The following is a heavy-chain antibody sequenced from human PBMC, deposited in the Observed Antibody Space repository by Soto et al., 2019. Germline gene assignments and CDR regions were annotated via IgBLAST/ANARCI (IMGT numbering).Heavy chain of an antibody. CDR2: IWYDGSNK. V-gene: IGHV3-33*06. J-gene: IGHJ4*02. D-gene: IGHD6-13*01. CDR1: GFTFSSYG. Sequence: QVQLVESGGGVVQPGRSLRLSCAASGFTFSSYGMHWVRQAPGKGLEWVAVIWYDGSNKYYADSVKGRFTISRDNSKNTLYLQMNSLRAEDTAVYYCAKGSAAAGKGNFDYWGQGTLVTVSS. CDR3: AKGSAAAGKGNFDY.